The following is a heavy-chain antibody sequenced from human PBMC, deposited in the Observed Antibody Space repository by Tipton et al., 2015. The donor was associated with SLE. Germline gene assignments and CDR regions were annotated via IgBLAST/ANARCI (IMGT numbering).Heavy chain of an antibody. V-gene: IGHV4-59*12. CDR2: IYYSGST. J-gene: IGHJ4*02. CDR3: ARRSLLPRYFDY. Sequence: TLSLTCTVSGGSISSYYWIWIRQPPGKGLEWIGYIYYSGSTNYNPSLKSRVTISVDTSKNQFSLKLSSVTAADTVVYYCARRSLLPRYFDYWGQGTLVTVSS. D-gene: IGHD2-15*01. CDR1: GGSISSYY.